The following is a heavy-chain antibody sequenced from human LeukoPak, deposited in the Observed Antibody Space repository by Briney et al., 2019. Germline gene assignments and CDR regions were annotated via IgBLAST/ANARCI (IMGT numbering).Heavy chain of an antibody. D-gene: IGHD2-21*02. V-gene: IGHV3-21*04. CDR3: AKDPAYCGGDCYYGY. CDR2: ITSSGTYI. CDR1: GFTFSNYN. J-gene: IGHJ4*02. Sequence: PGGSLRLSCAASGFTFSNYNMNWVRQAPGKAMEWVSSITSSGTYIFYADSVKGRFTISRDNSKNTLYLQMNSLRAEDTAVYYCAKDPAYCGGDCYYGYWGQGTLVTVSS.